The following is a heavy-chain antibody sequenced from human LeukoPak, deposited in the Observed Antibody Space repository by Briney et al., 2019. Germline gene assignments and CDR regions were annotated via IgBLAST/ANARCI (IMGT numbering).Heavy chain of an antibody. CDR1: GFIFSNYA. J-gene: IGHJ4*02. D-gene: IGHD2-2*01. CDR3: AKDRVVPAAIGGYFDY. Sequence: PGGSLRLSCAASGFIFSNYAMSWVRQVPGKGLEWVSGISGNGGSTYYADSMKGRFTISRDNSKNTLYLQMNSLRVEDTAVYYYAKDRVVPAAIGGYFDYWGQGTLVTVSS. V-gene: IGHV3-23*01. CDR2: ISGNGGST.